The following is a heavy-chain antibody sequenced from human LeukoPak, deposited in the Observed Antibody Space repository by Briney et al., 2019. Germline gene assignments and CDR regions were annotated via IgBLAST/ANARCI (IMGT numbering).Heavy chain of an antibody. V-gene: IGHV3-74*01. J-gene: IGHJ6*02. CDR2: INSDGSST. CDR1: GFTFSSYW. D-gene: IGHD6-19*01. Sequence: QPGGSLRLSCAASGFTFSSYWMHWVRQAPGKGLVWVSRINSDGSSTSYADSVKGRFIISRDNAKNTLYLQMNSLRAEDTAVYYCARDLTVAAYYYYYYGMDVWGQGTTVTVSS. CDR3: ARDLTVAAYYYYYYGMDV.